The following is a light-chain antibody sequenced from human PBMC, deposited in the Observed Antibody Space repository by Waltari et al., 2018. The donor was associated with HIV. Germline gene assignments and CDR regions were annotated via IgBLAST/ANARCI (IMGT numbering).Light chain of an antibody. CDR1: SSDLNDYNY. J-gene: IGLJ2*01. CDR2: NVN. V-gene: IGLV2-11*01. Sequence: QSALTQPRSVSGSPGQSITVSCTGASSDLNDYNYVSWYQQHPGKAPKLIIYNVNKRPSGVPDRCSGSRSGNTASLTISGLRAEDEADYYCFSYAGTSIRIFGGGTKLTVL. CDR3: FSYAGTSIRI.